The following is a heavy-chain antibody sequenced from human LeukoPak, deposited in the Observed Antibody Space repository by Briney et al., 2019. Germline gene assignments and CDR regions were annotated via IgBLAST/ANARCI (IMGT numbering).Heavy chain of an antibody. CDR3: ARGSEWLRDYDY. J-gene: IGHJ4*02. CDR1: GGTFSSYA. Sequence: VASAKVSCKASGGTFSSYAISWVRQAPGQGLEWMGGIIPIFGTANYAQKFQGRVTITTDESTSTAYMELSSLRSEDTAVYYCARGSEWLRDYDYWGQGTLVTVSS. V-gene: IGHV1-69*05. D-gene: IGHD5-12*01. CDR2: IIPIFGTA.